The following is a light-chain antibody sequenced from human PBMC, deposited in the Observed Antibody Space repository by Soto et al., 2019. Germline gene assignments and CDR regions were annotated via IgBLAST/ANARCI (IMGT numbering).Light chain of an antibody. J-gene: IGLJ2*01. V-gene: IGLV2-23*01. CDR3: CSYAGGNTWV. CDR1: SSDVWTYDL. Sequence: QSALTQPASVSVSPGRSITVSCTGTSSDVWTYDLISWYQQDPGKAPKLMIYECNKRPSGVSNRFSGSKSGNTASLTISGLQAEDEADYYCCSYAGGNTWVFGGGTKLTVL. CDR2: ECN.